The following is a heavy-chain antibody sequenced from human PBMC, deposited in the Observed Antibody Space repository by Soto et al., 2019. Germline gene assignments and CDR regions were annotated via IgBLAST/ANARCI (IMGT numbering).Heavy chain of an antibody. CDR1: GYTFTGYY. V-gene: IGHV1-2*02. J-gene: IGHJ6*02. CDR2: INPNSGGT. CDR3: ARVPGGGNSRYYGMDV. D-gene: IGHD2-21*02. Sequence: ASVKVSCKASGYTFTGYYMHWVRQAPGQGLEWMGWINPNSGGTNYAQKFQGRVTMTRDTSISTAYMELSRLRSDDTAVYYCARVPGGGNSRYYGMDVWGQGTTVTVSS.